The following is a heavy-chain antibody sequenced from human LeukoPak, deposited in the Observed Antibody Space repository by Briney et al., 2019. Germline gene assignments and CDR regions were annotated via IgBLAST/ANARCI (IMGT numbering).Heavy chain of an antibody. CDR1: GFTFSSYS. Sequence: GGALRLSCAASGFTFSSYSMNWVRQAPGKGLEWVSSISSSSSYIYYADSVKGRFTISRDNSKNTLYLQMNSLRAEDTAVYYCAKEGPEVGALEFDYWGQGTLVTVSS. CDR2: ISSSSSYI. D-gene: IGHD1-26*01. V-gene: IGHV3-21*01. CDR3: AKEGPEVGALEFDY. J-gene: IGHJ4*02.